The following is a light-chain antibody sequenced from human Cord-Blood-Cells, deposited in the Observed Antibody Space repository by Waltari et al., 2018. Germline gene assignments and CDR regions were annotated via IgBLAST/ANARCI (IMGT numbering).Light chain of an antibody. J-gene: IGLJ1*01. CDR1: SSDVGGYNY. V-gene: IGLV2-8*01. Sequence: QSALTQPPSASGSPGQSVTISCTGTSSDVGGYNYVSCSQQHPGKAPKLMISEVSKRPSGVPDRFSGSKSGNTASLTVSGLQAEDEADYYCSSYAGSNNLVFGTGTKVTVL. CDR2: EVS. CDR3: SSYAGSNNLV.